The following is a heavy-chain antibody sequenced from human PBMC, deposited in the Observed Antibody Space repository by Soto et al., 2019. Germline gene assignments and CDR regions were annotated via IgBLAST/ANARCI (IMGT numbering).Heavy chain of an antibody. V-gene: IGHV4-39*02. CDR3: ARRDCSGGSCYFDY. Sequence: QVQLQESGPGLVRPSGTLSLTCTVSGASISSPNYGGWVRQPPGKGLEWIGSLDYSGSTHYNPSLESRVTLSMDTSRNHFSLRLNSVTAADTAMYFCARRDCSGGSCYFDYWGQGTLVAVSA. D-gene: IGHD2-15*01. J-gene: IGHJ4*02. CDR1: GASISSPNYG. CDR2: LDYSGST.